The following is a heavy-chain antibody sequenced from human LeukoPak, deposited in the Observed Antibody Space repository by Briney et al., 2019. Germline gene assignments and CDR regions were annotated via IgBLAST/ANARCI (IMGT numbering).Heavy chain of an antibody. CDR1: GFTFSSYA. Sequence: SGGSLRLSCAAWGFTFSSYAMSWVRQAQGKGLGWVLAFSGSSGSTYYADSVKAQFTISRDNSKNTLYLQMNSLRAEDTAVYYCAKDYDFWSGYRTYWGQGTLVTVSS. CDR2: FSGSSGST. CDR3: AKDYDFWSGYRTY. D-gene: IGHD3-3*01. V-gene: IGHV3-23*01. J-gene: IGHJ4*02.